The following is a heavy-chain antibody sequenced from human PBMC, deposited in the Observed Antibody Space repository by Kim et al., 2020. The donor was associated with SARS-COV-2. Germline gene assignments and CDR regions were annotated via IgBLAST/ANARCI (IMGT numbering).Heavy chain of an antibody. CDR3: AKDDGGMRVTMLDY. D-gene: IGHD3-10*02. V-gene: IGHV3-23*01. CDR1: GFTFSRYV. CDR2: ISDSGGST. J-gene: IGHJ4*02. Sequence: GGSLRLSCAASGFTFSRYVMSWVRQAPGKGLEWVSGISDSGGSTYYADSVKGRFTISRDNSKNTLYLQMNSLRAEDTAVYYCAKDDGGMRVTMLDYWGQGTLVAVSS.